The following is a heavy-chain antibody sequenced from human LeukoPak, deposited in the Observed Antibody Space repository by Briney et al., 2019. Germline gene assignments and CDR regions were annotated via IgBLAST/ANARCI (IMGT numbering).Heavy chain of an antibody. D-gene: IGHD3-3*01. Sequence: GGSLRLSCAASGFTFSSYEMNWVRQAPGKGLEWVSYISSSGSTIYYADSVKGRFTISRDNAKSSLYLQMNSLRAEDTAVYYCAGGGKNCDFWSGYLRYFDYWGQGTLVTVSS. J-gene: IGHJ4*02. CDR1: GFTFSSYE. CDR2: ISSSGSTI. CDR3: AGGGKNCDFWSGYLRYFDY. V-gene: IGHV3-48*03.